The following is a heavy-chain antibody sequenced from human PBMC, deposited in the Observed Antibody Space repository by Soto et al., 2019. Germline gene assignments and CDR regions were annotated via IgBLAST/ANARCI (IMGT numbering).Heavy chain of an antibody. CDR2: ISAYNGNT. CDR1: GYTFTSYG. V-gene: IGHV1-18*01. J-gene: IGHJ4*02. D-gene: IGHD6-13*01. CDR3: AKDPLKPWVAAAVTDY. Sequence: GASVKVSCKASGYTFTSYGISWVRQAPGQGLEWMGWISAYNGNTNYAQKLQGRVTMTTNTSTSTAYLELSSLRSEDTAVYYCAKDPLKPWVAAAVTDYWGQGTLVTVSS.